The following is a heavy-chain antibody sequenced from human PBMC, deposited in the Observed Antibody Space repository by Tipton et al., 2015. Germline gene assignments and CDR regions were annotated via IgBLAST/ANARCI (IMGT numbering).Heavy chain of an antibody. CDR1: AFTFSIYG. Sequence: EASAFTFSIYGMNWVRQAPGKGLEWLSYISSSSSTIYYTDSVKGRFTISRDNAENSLYLQMNSLRDEDTAVYYCARDGMTAGYGMDVWGQGTLVTVSS. J-gene: IGHJ6*02. V-gene: IGHV3-48*02. CDR2: ISSSSSTI. CDR3: ARDGMTAGYGMDV.